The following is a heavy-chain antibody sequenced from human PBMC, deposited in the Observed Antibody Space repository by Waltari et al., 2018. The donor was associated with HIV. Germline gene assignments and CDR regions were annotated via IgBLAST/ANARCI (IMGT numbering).Heavy chain of an antibody. V-gene: IGHV1-69*06. D-gene: IGHD2-15*01. Sequence: QVQLVQSGAEVKKPESSVKVSCKASGGTFGSYTITWVRQAPGQGPEWMGGIIPMVGTVTYAQKVQGRVTMTADKSTSTVYLELSSLRSEDTAVYYCARGGCSGGTCYSKSFDLWGQGTMVTVSS. CDR2: IIPMVGTV. CDR3: ARGGCSGGTCYSKSFDL. J-gene: IGHJ3*01. CDR1: GGTFGSYT.